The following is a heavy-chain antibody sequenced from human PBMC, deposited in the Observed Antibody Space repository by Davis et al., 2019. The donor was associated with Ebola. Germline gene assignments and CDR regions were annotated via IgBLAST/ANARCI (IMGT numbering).Heavy chain of an antibody. CDR3: ARGRTAGYYYYGMDV. Sequence: MPGGSLRLSCTVSGGSISSYYWSWIRQPPGKGLEWIGYIYYSGSTNYNPSLKSRVTISVDTSKNQFSLKLSSVTAADTAVYYCARGRTAGYYYYGMDVWGQGTTVTVSS. D-gene: IGHD6-13*01. J-gene: IGHJ6*02. V-gene: IGHV4-59*12. CDR2: IYYSGST. CDR1: GGSISSYY.